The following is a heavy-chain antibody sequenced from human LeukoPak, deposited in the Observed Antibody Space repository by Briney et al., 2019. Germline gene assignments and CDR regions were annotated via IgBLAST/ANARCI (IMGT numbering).Heavy chain of an antibody. J-gene: IGHJ2*01. CDR2: IYPSGLT. V-gene: IGHV4-59*01. D-gene: IGHD2-15*01. CDR3: ARDQRCSRSDGGCDQWYFDL. CDR1: GGSISGYY. Sequence: SETLSLTCTVSGGSISGYYWSWLRQPPGKGLEWIGYIYPSGLTDYNPSLRSRVTISVDTSRNQFSLKLTYATAADTAIYYCARDQRCSRSDGGCDQWYFDLWGRGTLVTVSS.